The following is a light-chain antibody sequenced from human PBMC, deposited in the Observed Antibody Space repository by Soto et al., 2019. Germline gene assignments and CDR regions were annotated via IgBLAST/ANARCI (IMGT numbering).Light chain of an antibody. CDR3: QQRSNWPPWT. V-gene: IGKV3-11*01. J-gene: IGKJ1*01. CDR1: QSVSSY. CDR2: DAS. Sequence: EIVLTQSPATLSLSPGERATLSCRSSQSVSSYLALYQQKPGQAPRLLIYDASNGATGIPARFSGSGSGTDFTLTISILEPEDFAVYYCQQRSNWPPWTFGQGTKVDIK.